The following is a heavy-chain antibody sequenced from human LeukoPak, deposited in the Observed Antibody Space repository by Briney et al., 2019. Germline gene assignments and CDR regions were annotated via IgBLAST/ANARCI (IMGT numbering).Heavy chain of an antibody. J-gene: IGHJ4*02. CDR1: GGTFSSYA. V-gene: IGHV1-69*04. D-gene: IGHD6-13*01. Sequence: SVKVSCKASGGTFSSYAISWVRQAPGQGLEWMGSIIPIFGIANYAQKFQGRVTITADKSTSTAYMELSSLRSEDTAVYYCARDGIAAAGRGFYDYWGQGTLVTVSS. CDR3: ARDGIAAAGRGFYDY. CDR2: IIPIFGIA.